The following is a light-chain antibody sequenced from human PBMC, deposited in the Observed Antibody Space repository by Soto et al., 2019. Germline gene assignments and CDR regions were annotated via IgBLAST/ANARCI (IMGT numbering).Light chain of an antibody. CDR3: SSYTSSGTVL. Sequence: QSVLTQPASVSGSPGQSITISCTGTTSDIGDSKYVSWYQQHPGKAPKLMIYDVSSRPSGVSNRFSGSKSGNTASLTISGLQAEDEADYYCSSYTSSGTVLFGGGTKLTVL. V-gene: IGLV2-14*03. CDR2: DVS. J-gene: IGLJ3*02. CDR1: TSDIGDSKY.